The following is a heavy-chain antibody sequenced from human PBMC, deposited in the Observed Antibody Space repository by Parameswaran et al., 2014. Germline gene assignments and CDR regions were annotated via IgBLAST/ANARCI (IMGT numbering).Heavy chain of an antibody. J-gene: IGHJ4*02. CDR3: ARSIYQWLGIDY. D-gene: IGHD6-19*01. Sequence: WIRQPPGKGLEWVAVIWYDGSNKYYADSVKGRFTISRDNSKNTLYLQMNSLRAEDTAVYYCARSIYQWLGIDYWGQGTLVTVSS. V-gene: IGHV3-33*01. CDR2: IWYDGSNK.